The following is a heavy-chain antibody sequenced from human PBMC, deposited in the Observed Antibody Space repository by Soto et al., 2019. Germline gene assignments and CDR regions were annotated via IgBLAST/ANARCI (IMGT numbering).Heavy chain of an antibody. CDR1: GGSLRGYS. D-gene: IGHD3-10*01. CDR2: VYSGGGT. J-gene: IGHJ5*02. V-gene: IGHV4-59*01. CDR3: AGSHITMVRATTWFDP. Sequence: LPGTLSLPRTVSGGSLRGYSLGLIRQSPGKGLEWIGYVYSGGGTNYSPSFMGRVTISVDTTDNQFSLKLNSVTAADTAVYYCAGSHITMVRATTWFDPWGQGTPVTVSS.